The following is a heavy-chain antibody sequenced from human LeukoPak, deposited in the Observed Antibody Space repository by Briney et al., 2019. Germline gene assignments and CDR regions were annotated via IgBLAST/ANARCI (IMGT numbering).Heavy chain of an antibody. V-gene: IGHV1-2*06. D-gene: IGHD3-22*01. J-gene: IGHJ4*02. CDR3: ARGFAYYYDSSGLGY. Sequence: ASVKVSCKASGYTFTGYYMHWVRQAPGQGLEWMGRINPNSGGTNYAQKFQGRVTMTRDTSISTAYMELSRLRSDDTAVYYRARGFAYYYDSSGLGYWGQGTLVTVSS. CDR1: GYTFTGYY. CDR2: INPNSGGT.